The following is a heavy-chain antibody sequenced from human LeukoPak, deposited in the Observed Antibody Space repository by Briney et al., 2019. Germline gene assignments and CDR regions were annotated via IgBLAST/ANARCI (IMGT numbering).Heavy chain of an antibody. CDR1: GFSFSSYA. CDR2: ISYDGSNK. V-gene: IGHV3-30*18. D-gene: IGHD1-14*01. CDR3: AKDIREVRSGPFSGPFDY. J-gene: IGHJ4*02. Sequence: GGSLRLSCAASGFSFSSYAMHWVRQAPGKGLEWVALISYDGSNKYYVDSVKGRFTISRDNAKNSLYLQMNSLRAEDTALYYCAKDIREVRSGPFSGPFDYWGQGTLVTVSS.